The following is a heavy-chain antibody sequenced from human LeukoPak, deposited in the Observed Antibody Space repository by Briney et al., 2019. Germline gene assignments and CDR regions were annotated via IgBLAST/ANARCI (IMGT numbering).Heavy chain of an antibody. Sequence: PSETLSLTCTVSGGSISSGGYYWSWIRQPPGKGLEWIGYIYHSGSTYYNPSLKSRVTISVDRSKNQFSLKLNSVTAEDTAVYYCAIHYYDSSGYYSGPFDYWGQGTLVTVSS. D-gene: IGHD3-22*01. CDR1: GGSISSGGYY. J-gene: IGHJ4*02. CDR2: IYHSGST. V-gene: IGHV4-30-2*01. CDR3: AIHYYDSSGYYSGPFDY.